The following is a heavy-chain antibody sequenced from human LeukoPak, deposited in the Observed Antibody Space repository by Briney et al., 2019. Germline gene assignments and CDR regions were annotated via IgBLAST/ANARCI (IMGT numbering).Heavy chain of an antibody. Sequence: GASVKVSCKASGYTFTSYGISWVRQAPGQGLEWMGWISAYNGNTNYAQKLQGRVTMTTDTSTSTAYMELRSLRSDDTAVYYCARDYYDSSHYYYYYGMDVWGQGTTVTVSS. D-gene: IGHD3-22*01. J-gene: IGHJ6*02. CDR2: ISAYNGNT. CDR3: ARDYYDSSHYYYYYGMDV. V-gene: IGHV1-18*01. CDR1: GYTFTSYG.